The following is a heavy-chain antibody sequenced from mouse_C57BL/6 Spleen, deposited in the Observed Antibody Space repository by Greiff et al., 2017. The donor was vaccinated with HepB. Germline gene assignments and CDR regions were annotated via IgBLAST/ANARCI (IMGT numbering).Heavy chain of an antibody. V-gene: IGHV3-6*01. J-gene: IGHJ4*01. CDR3: ATLYGSFAMDY. D-gene: IGHD1-1*01. CDR2: ISYDGSN. Sequence: EVKLMESGPGLVKPSQSLSLTCSVTGYSITSGYYWNWIRQFPGNKLEWMGYISYDGSNNYNPSLKNRISITRDTSKNQFFLKLNSVTTEDTATYYCATLYGSFAMDYWGQGTSVTVSS. CDR1: GYSITSGYY.